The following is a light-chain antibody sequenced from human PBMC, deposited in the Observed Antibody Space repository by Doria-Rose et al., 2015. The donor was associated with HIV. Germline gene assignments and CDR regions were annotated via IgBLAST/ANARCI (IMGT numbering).Light chain of an antibody. V-gene: IGKV1-39*01. CDR1: QSISSY. CDR3: QQSCCTPST. Sequence: DIQMTQSPSSLSASVGDRVTITCRPSQSISSYLNWYQQKPGKAPKLLTYAASSLQSGVPSRFSGSGSGTDFTLTISSLQPEDFAAYYCQQSCCTPSTFGQGTKLEIK. J-gene: IGKJ2*02. CDR2: AAS.